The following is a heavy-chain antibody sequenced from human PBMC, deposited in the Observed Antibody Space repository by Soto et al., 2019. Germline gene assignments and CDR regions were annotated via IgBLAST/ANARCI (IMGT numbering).Heavy chain of an antibody. CDR2: ISSSESDI. V-gene: IGHV3-21*01. J-gene: IGHJ1*01. Sequence: PGGSLRLSCAASGFTFSTYRMDWVRQAPGKGLEWVSSISSSESDIYYADSVKGRFTISRDNAKNSLYLQMNSLRGEDTAVYYCVRECGSFRPEHLEHWGQGTVVTVSS. CDR3: VRECGSFRPEHLEH. D-gene: IGHD1-26*01. CDR1: GFTFSTYR.